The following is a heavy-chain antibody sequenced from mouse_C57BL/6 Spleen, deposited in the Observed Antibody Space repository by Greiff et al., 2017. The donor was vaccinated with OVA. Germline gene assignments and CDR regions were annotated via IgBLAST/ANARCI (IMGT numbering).Heavy chain of an antibody. J-gene: IGHJ2*01. Sequence: VQLQQSGAELVKPGASVKLSCTASGFNIKDYYMHWVKQRTEQGLEWIGRIDPEDGETKYAPQFQGKATITADTSSNTAYLQLSSLTSEDTAVYYCARGYYYGSSPGYFDYWGQGTTLTVSS. CDR3: ARGYYYGSSPGYFDY. CDR2: IDPEDGET. D-gene: IGHD1-1*01. V-gene: IGHV14-2*01. CDR1: GFNIKDYY.